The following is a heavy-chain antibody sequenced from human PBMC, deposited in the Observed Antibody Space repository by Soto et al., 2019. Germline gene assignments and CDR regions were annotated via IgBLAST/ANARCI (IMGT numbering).Heavy chain of an antibody. CDR2: IFHSGSV. V-gene: IGHV4-4*02. CDR3: ARSFGWYAIDY. J-gene: IGHJ4*02. D-gene: IGHD6-19*01. Sequence: QVLLQESGPGLVQPSGTLSLSCAVSGGSVSSSFFWGWVRQPPGKGLEWIGDIFHSGSVNYNPSLKSRVTISIDKSKNQFSLELNSVTTADTAVYYFARSFGWYAIDYWGQGTLVIVSS. CDR1: GGSVSSSFF.